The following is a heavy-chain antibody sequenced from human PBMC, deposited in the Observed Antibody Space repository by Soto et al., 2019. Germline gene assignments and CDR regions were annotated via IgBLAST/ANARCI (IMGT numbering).Heavy chain of an antibody. CDR2: IYPGDSDT. CDR3: AQCLLGVNYYYGMDV. J-gene: IGHJ6*02. V-gene: IGHV5-51*01. D-gene: IGHD3-16*01. Sequence: GESLKISCKGSGYSFTSYWIGWVRQMPGKGLEWMGIIYPGDSDTRYSPSFQGQVTISADKSISTAYLQWSSLKASDTAVYYCAQCLLGVNYYYGMDVWGQGTTVTVSS. CDR1: GYSFTSYW.